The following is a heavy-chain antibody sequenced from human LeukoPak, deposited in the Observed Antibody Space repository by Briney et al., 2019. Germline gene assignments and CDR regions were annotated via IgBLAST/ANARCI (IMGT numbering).Heavy chain of an antibody. CDR1: GFTFSIYS. CDR2: ISSSGGTI. D-gene: IGHD5-18*01. V-gene: IGHV3-48*02. CDR3: ARERGYNYGYSDY. J-gene: IGHJ4*02. Sequence: PGESLRLSCAASGFTFSIYSMNWVRQAPGKGLEWVSYISSSGGTIYDADSVRGRFTISRDNAKNSLYLQMNSLRDEDTAVYYCARERGYNYGYSDYWGQGTLVTVSS.